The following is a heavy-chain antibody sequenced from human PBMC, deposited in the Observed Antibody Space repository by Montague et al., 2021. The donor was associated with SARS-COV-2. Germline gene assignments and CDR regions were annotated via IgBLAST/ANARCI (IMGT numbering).Heavy chain of an antibody. J-gene: IGHJ3*02. Sequence: SETLSLTCAISGGSFSNYYWSWIRQPPGKGLEWIGEVHQSGTTISNPSVKSGVTISEDTSKNQFYLRLNSVTAADTAVYYCASGRRPVVVPGAGPAGRDFDIWGQGTMVTVSS. CDR2: VHQSGTT. V-gene: IGHV4-34*01. D-gene: IGHD2-2*01. CDR3: ASGRRPVVVPGAGPAGRDFDI. CDR1: GGSFSNYY.